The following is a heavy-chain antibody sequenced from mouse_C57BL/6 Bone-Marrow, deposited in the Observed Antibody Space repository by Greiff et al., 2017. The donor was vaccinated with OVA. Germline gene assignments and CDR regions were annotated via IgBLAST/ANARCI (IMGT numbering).Heavy chain of an antibody. CDR3: TPLITAGVAPYWYFDV. V-gene: IGHV14-4*01. J-gene: IGHJ1*03. CDR1: GFNIKDDY. Sequence: EVKLMESGAELVRPGASVKLSCTASGFNIKDDYMHWVTQRPEQGLEWIGWIDPENGDTEYALKFQGKATITADTTSNTDYLQLSSLTSEDTAVYYCTPLITAGVAPYWYFDVWGTGTTVTVSS. D-gene: IGHD1-1*01. CDR2: IDPENGDT.